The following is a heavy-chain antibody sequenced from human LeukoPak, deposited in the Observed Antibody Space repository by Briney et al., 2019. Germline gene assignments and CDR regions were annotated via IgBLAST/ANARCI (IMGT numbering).Heavy chain of an antibody. CDR2: IWYDGSNK. J-gene: IGHJ4*02. V-gene: IGHV3-33*01. Sequence: GRSLRLSCAASGFTFSSYGMHWVRQAPGKGLEWVAVIWYDGSNKYYADSVKGRSTISRDNSKNTLYLQMNSLRAEDTAVYYCARDKGLRYGSGSYLPDYWGQGTLVTVSS. D-gene: IGHD3-10*01. CDR1: GFTFSSYG. CDR3: ARDKGLRYGSGSYLPDY.